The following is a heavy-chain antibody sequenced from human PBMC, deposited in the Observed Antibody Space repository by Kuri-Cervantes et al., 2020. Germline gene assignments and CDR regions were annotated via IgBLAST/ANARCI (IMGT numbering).Heavy chain of an antibody. CDR1: GGTFSSYA. CDR2: IIPIFGTA. V-gene: IGHV1-69*13. Sequence: SVKVSCKASGGTFSSYAISWVRQAPGQGLEWMGGIIPIFGTANYAQKFQGRVTITADESTSTAYMELSSLRSEDTAVYYCARVGPCSSTSCYSRFDYWGQGTLVTVSS. J-gene: IGHJ4*02. D-gene: IGHD2-2*02. CDR3: ARVGPCSSTSCYSRFDY.